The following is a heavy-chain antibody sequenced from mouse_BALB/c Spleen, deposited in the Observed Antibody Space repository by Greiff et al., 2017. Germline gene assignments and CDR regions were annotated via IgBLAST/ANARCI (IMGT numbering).Heavy chain of an antibody. CDR1: GFTFTDYY. CDR3: ARRRDYYGYFDY. Sequence: EVMLVESGGGLVQPGGSLRLSCATSGFTFTDYYMSWVRQPPGKALEWLGFIRNKANGYTTEYSASVKGRFTISRDNSQSILYLQMNTLRAEDRANYYWARRRDYYGYFDYWGQGTTLTVSS. D-gene: IGHD1-1*01. J-gene: IGHJ2*01. V-gene: IGHV7-3*02. CDR2: IRNKANGYTT.